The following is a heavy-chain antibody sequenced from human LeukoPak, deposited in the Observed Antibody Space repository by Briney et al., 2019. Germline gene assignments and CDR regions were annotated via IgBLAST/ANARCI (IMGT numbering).Heavy chain of an antibody. Sequence: ASVKVSCKVSGYTLTELSMHWVRQPPGKGLEWMGGFDPEDGETIYAQKFQGRVTMTADTSTDTAYMELSSLRSEDTAVYYCATRQWLAYYFDYWGQGTLVTVSS. D-gene: IGHD6-19*01. CDR1: GYTLTELS. CDR3: ATRQWLAYYFDY. V-gene: IGHV1-24*01. CDR2: FDPEDGET. J-gene: IGHJ4*02.